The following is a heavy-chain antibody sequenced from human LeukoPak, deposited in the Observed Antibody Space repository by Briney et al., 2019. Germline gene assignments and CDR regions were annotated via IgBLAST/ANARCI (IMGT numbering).Heavy chain of an antibody. J-gene: IGHJ5*02. CDR3: VLYYGSWSYYILA. Sequence: GGSLRLSCAASGFIFSSYSMKWVRQAPGKGLEWVSSISSSGDYIYYADSVKGRFTISRDNAKNSLYLQMNSLRAEDTALYYCVLYYGSWSYYILAWGQGTLVTVSS. D-gene: IGHD3-10*01. V-gene: IGHV3-21*01. CDR2: ISSSGDYI. CDR1: GFIFSSYS.